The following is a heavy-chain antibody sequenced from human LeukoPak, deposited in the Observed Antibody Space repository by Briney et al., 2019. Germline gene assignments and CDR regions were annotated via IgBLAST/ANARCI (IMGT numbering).Heavy chain of an antibody. CDR2: ISSSSSYI. CDR1: GFTFSDYY. D-gene: IGHD1-1*01. J-gene: IGHJ4*02. Sequence: GGSLRLSCAASGFTFSDYYMSWVRQAPGKGLEWVSSISSSSSYIYYADSVKGRFTISRDNAKNSLYLQMNSLRAEDTAVYYCARDLAGTQPYYFDYWGQGTLVTVSS. V-gene: IGHV3-21*01. CDR3: ARDLAGTQPYYFDY.